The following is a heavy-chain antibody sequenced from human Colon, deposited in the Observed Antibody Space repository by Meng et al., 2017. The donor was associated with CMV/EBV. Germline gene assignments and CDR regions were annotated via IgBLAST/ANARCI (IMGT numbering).Heavy chain of an antibody. Sequence: GESLKISCTASGFTFNNYALSWVRQPPGKGLQWVAAISGSGSTTYYADSVKGRFTISRDNSKNTLYLQMNSLRAEDTAVYYCAKEAGAVAGLNWFDPWGQGTLVTVSS. CDR3: AKEAGAVAGLNWFDP. V-gene: IGHV3-23*01. CDR1: GFTFNNYA. J-gene: IGHJ5*02. CDR2: ISGSGSTT. D-gene: IGHD6-19*01.